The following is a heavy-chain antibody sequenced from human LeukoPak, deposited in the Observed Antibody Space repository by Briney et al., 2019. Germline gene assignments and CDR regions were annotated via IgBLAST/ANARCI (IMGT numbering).Heavy chain of an antibody. Sequence: SETLSLTCGVSGTSFTSYYWSWIRQPPGKGLEWIGYVYYSGSTKYNPSLKTRVTMSVDTSKNQFSLKLSSVTAADTAMYYCAREGAYSDRGAEYWGQGTLVTVSS. J-gene: IGHJ4*02. CDR3: AREGAYSDRGAEY. V-gene: IGHV4-59*01. CDR2: VYYSGST. CDR1: GTSFTSYY. D-gene: IGHD1-26*01.